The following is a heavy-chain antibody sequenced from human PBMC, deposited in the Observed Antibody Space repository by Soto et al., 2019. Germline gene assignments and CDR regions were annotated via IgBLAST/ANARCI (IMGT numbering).Heavy chain of an antibody. CDR3: ATGYCSGGSCYNNLFDP. D-gene: IGHD2-15*01. J-gene: IGHJ5*02. Sequence: SETLSLTCTVSIVSISSYYWNWIRQPPGKGLEWIGYIYYSGSTNYNPSIKSRVSISVDTSKNQFSLKLRSVTAADTAVYYCATGYCSGGSCYNNLFDPWGQGTLVTVSS. V-gene: IGHV4-59*01. CDR1: IVSISSYY. CDR2: IYYSGST.